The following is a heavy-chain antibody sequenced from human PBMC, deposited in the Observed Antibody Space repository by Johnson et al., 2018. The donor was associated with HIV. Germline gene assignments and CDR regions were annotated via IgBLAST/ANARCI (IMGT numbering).Heavy chain of an antibody. J-gene: IGHJ3*02. CDR2: IYSGGST. CDR3: AKDVSVVTPSGSFDI. Sequence: EMQLVESGGGVVQPGGSLRLSCAASGFTVSSNYMSWVRQAPGKGLEWVSVIYSGGSTYYADSVKGRFTISRDDSKNTLYLRLNSLRPEDSAVYYCAKDVSVVTPSGSFDIWGQGTRVTVSS. CDR1: GFTVSSNY. D-gene: IGHD4-23*01. V-gene: IGHV3-66*01.